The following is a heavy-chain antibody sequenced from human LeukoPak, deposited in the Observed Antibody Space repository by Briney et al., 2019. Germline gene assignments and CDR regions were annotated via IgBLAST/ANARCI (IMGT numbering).Heavy chain of an antibody. D-gene: IGHD3-3*01. J-gene: IGHJ5*02. Sequence: SETLSLTCAVYGGSFSGYYWSWIRQPPGKGLEWIGEINHSGSTNYNPSLKSRVTISVDTSKNQFSLKLSSVTAADTAVYYCARGITIFGVVIIDGYNWFDPWGQGTLVTVSS. V-gene: IGHV4-34*01. CDR3: ARGITIFGVVIIDGYNWFDP. CDR1: GGSFSGYY. CDR2: INHSGST.